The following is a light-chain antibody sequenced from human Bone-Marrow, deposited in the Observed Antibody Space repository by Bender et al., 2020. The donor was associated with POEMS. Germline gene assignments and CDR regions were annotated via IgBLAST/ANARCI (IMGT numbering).Light chain of an antibody. V-gene: IGLV2-14*03. J-gene: IGLJ2*01. CDR3: SSYRSGNTLV. CDR1: SSDVGGHNY. Sequence: QSVLTQPPSVSGTPGQRVTISCTGTSSDVGGHNYVSWYQHHPGKAPKLMIYDVTYRPSGVSNRFSGSKSGSTASLTISGLQAEDEADYYCSSYRSGNTLVFGGGTRLTVL. CDR2: DVT.